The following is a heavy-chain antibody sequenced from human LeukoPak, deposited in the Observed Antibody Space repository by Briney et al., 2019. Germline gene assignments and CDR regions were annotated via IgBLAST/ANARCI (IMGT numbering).Heavy chain of an antibody. CDR2: INHSGST. CDR1: GGSFSGYY. J-gene: IGHJ5*02. CDR3: ARNHGRYYYGSGSYYTRLGGFDP. D-gene: IGHD3-10*01. V-gene: IGHV4-34*01. Sequence: PSETLSLTCAVYGGSFSGYYWSWIRQPPGKGLEWIGEINHSGSTNYNPSLKSRVTISVDTSKNQFSLKLSSVTAADTAVYYCARNHGRYYYGSGSYYTRLGGFDPWGQGTLVTVSS.